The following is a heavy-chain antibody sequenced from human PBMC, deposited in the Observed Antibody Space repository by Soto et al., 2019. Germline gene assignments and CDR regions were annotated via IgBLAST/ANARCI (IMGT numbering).Heavy chain of an antibody. CDR2: IYSGGYT. CDR3: ATQPGGGGY. Sequence: EVQLVESGGGLIQPGGSLRLSCAVSGFTVSNNYMSWVRQAPGKGLEGVSVIYSGGYTAYGGPVKGRSTISRDNSKNTLYLQMNTLGPAAPAFFYCATQPGGGGYWGQGTLVTVSS. D-gene: IGHD3-10*01. J-gene: IGHJ4*02. CDR1: GFTVSNNY. V-gene: IGHV3-53*01.